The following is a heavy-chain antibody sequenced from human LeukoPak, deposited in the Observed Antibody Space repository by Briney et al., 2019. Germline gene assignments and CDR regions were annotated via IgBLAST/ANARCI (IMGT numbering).Heavy chain of an antibody. D-gene: IGHD5-12*01. CDR1: GGTFSSYA. J-gene: IGHJ6*02. CDR2: IIPIFGTA. CDR3: AAYVTVDLYYCYGMDV. V-gene: IGHV1-69*01. Sequence: SVKVSCKASGGTFSSYAISWVRQAPGQGLEWMGGIIPIFGTANYAQKFQGRVTITADESTSTAYMELSSLRSEDTAVYYCAAYVTVDLYYCYGMDVWGQGTTVTVSS.